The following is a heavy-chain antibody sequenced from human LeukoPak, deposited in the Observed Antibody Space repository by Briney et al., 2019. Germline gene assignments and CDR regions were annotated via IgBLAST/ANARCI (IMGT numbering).Heavy chain of an antibody. CDR2: IVVGSGNT. J-gene: IGHJ4*02. CDR3: ARLYSSSYSQTPKDY. Sequence: SVKVSCKASGFTFTSSAMQWVRQARGQRLEWIGWIVVGSGNTNYAQKFQERVTITRDMSTSTAYMELSSLRSEDTAVYYCARLYSSSYSQTPKDYWGQGTLVTVSS. V-gene: IGHV1-58*02. CDR1: GFTFTSSA. D-gene: IGHD6-13*01.